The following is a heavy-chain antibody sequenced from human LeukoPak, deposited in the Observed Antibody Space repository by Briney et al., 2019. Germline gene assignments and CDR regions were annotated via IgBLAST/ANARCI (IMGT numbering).Heavy chain of an antibody. V-gene: IGHV3-30*02. D-gene: IGHD4-23*01. CDR2: IRYDGSNK. J-gene: IGHJ4*02. CDR1: GFTFSSYG. CDR3: AKKETTVVTGGFDY. Sequence: PGGSLRLSCAASGFTFSSYGMHWVRQAPGKGLEWAAFIRYDGSNKYYADSVKGRFTISRDNSKNTLYLQMNSLRAEDTAVYYCAKKETTVVTGGFDYWGQGTLVTVSS.